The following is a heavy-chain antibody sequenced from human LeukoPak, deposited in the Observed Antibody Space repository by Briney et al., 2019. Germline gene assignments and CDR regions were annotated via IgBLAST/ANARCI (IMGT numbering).Heavy chain of an antibody. CDR2: INPNSGGT. Sequence: ASVKVSCKASGYTFTGYYMHWVRQAPGQGLEWVGWINPNSGGTNYAQKFQGGVTMTRDTSISTAYMELSRLRSDDTAVYYCARDVKGVLRFLEWLLDNWFDPWGQGTLVTVSS. CDR1: GYTFTGYY. CDR3: ARDVKGVLRFLEWLLDNWFDP. V-gene: IGHV1-2*02. D-gene: IGHD3-3*01. J-gene: IGHJ5*02.